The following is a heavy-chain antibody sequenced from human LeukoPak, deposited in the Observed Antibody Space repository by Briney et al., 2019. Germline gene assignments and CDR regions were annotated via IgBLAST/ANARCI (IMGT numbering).Heavy chain of an antibody. D-gene: IGHD5-18*01. CDR3: ARDRIPGAFSYGYGFSDMGV. CDR1: GFTFSDYY. Sequence: KPGGSLGLSCEASGFTFSDYYMTWVRQAPGKGLEWVSYIGTSGSTVDYSDSVKGRFTISRDNAQNSMYLQMNSLRAEDTAVYYCARDRIPGAFSYGYGFSDMGVWGKGTTVTVSS. J-gene: IGHJ6*03. V-gene: IGHV3-11*04. CDR2: IGTSGSTV.